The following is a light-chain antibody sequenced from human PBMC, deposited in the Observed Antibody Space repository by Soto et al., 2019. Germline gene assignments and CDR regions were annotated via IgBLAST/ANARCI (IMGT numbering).Light chain of an antibody. CDR2: GAS. V-gene: IGKV3-20*01. CDR3: QQYGNSPYT. CDR1: QSVSSSY. Sequence: EIVLTQSPGTLSLSPGERATLSCRASQSVSSSYLAWYQQKPGQAPRLVIYGASSRATGIPDKFSGSGSGTGFTLTISRLEPEDFAVYYCQQYGNSPYTFGQGTKLDIK. J-gene: IGKJ2*01.